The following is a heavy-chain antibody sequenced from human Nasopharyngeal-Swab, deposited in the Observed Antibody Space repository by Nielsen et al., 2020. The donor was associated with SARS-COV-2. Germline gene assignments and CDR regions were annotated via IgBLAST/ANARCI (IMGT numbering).Heavy chain of an antibody. V-gene: IGHV3-74*01. CDR1: GFPFSSYW. CDR3: ARDLSPGYCSGGSCYGHYYYGMDV. Sequence: LSLTCAASGFPFSSYWMHWVRQAPGKGLVWVSRINSDGSSTSYADSVKGRFTISRDNAKNTLYLQMNSLRAEDTAVYYCARDLSPGYCSGGSCYGHYYYGMDVWGQGTTVTVSS. D-gene: IGHD2-15*01. CDR2: INSDGSST. J-gene: IGHJ6*02.